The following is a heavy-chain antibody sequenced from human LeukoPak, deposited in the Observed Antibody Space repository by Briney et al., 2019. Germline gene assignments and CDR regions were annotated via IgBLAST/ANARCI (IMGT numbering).Heavy chain of an antibody. Sequence: ASVKVSCKTSGYTFTSYFLHWVRQAPGQGLEWMALINPDSGETDYAQNFQGRVTVTRDTSTSTAYMELSGLRPDDTAVYYCARDDFFSGYLIWGQGTLVTVSS. V-gene: IGHV1-2*02. CDR2: INPDSGET. D-gene: IGHD3-3*01. CDR3: ARDDFFSGYLI. J-gene: IGHJ4*02. CDR1: GYTFTSYF.